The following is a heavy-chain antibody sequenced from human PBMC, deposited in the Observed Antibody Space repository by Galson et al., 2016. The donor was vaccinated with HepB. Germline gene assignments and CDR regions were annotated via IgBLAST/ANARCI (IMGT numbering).Heavy chain of an antibody. CDR1: GFAFSNYA. D-gene: IGHD1-26*01. CDR3: AGNKAVGLRTEWAY. V-gene: IGHV3-23*01. Sequence: SLRLSCAASGFAFSNYAMIWVRQAPGKGLEWVSGISDSGTGTWYADSAKGLFTISRDNSKNTEYLQMNNVRVEDTAVYYWAGNKAVGLRTEWAYWGQGTLVTVSS. CDR2: ISDSGTGT. J-gene: IGHJ4*02.